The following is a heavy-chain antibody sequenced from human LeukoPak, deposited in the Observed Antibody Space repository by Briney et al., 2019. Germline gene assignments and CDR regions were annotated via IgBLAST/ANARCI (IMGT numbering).Heavy chain of an antibody. Sequence: PSETLSLTCSVSDGSISSGYYYWAWIRQPPGKGPEWIGSIYYSGSTYYNPSLKSRVTISVDTSKNQFSLKLSSVTAADTAVYYCARGGPHTSIAARKVNFDYWGQGTLVTVSS. J-gene: IGHJ4*02. D-gene: IGHD6-6*01. CDR3: ARGGPHTSIAARKVNFDY. V-gene: IGHV4-39*07. CDR2: IYYSGST. CDR1: DGSISSGYYY.